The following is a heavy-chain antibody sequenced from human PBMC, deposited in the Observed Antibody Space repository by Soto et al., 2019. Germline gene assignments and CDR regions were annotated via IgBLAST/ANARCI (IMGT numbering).Heavy chain of an antibody. CDR3: ARDHGGSTWFVGVYYFFGMDV. CDR2: ISSSGDTI. V-gene: IGHV3-48*02. D-gene: IGHD6-13*01. CDR1: GFIFSDYT. J-gene: IGHJ6*02. Sequence: ESGGDLVQPGGSLRLSCTASGFIFSDYTMTWVRQAPGRGLEFVSHISSSGDTIFYAESMKGRFTVSRDNAKNSLFLQMNSLRDDDTGVYFCARDHGGSTWFVGVYYFFGMDVWGQGTAVTVSS.